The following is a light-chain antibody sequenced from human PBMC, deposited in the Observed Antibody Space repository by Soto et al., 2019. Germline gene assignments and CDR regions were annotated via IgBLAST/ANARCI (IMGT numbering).Light chain of an antibody. CDR3: QHYNIYSEA. V-gene: IGKV1-5*03. CDR1: QTISSW. Sequence: DIQMTQSPSTLSGSVGDRVTITCRASQTISSWLAWYQQKPGKAPKLLIYKASTLKSGVPSRFSGSGSGKEFTLTISSLQRDFFATYYCQHYNIYSEAFVQVTKV. J-gene: IGKJ1*01. CDR2: KAS.